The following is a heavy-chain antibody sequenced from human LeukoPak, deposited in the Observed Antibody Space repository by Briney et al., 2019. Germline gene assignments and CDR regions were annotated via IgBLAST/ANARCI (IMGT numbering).Heavy chain of an antibody. V-gene: IGHV4-4*07. D-gene: IGHD3-10*01. J-gene: IGHJ4*02. CDR1: GGSISSYY. CDR3: AREGTGSGTYFDY. Sequence: SETLSLTCTVSGGSISSYYWSWIRQPAGKGLEWIGRIFTSGSTNYNPFLKSRVAMSVDTSKNQLQFSLKLNSVTAADTAVYYCAREGTGSGTYFDYWGQGTLVTVSS. CDR2: IFTSGST.